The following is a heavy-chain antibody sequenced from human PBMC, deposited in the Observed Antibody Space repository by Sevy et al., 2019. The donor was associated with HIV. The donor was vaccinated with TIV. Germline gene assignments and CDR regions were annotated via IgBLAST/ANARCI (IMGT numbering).Heavy chain of an antibody. CDR2: FPYNGSP. CDR3: ARVPDGSTTRCYPYMDV. Sequence: SETLSLTCTVSGGSIRSHYWSWIRQPPGKGLDYIGYFPYNGSPNYNPSLKSRVTIPLDTSKNQFSLKLNSVTAADTAVYYCARVPDGSTTRCYPYMDVWGQGTTGTVSS. J-gene: IGHJ6*02. V-gene: IGHV4-59*11. CDR1: GGSIRSHY. D-gene: IGHD2-2*01.